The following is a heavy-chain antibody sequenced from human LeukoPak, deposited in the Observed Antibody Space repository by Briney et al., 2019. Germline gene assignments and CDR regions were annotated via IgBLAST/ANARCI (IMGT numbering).Heavy chain of an antibody. CDR2: IIPIFGTA. J-gene: IGHJ4*02. CDR3: ASADSSGYYPHDY. D-gene: IGHD3-22*01. CDR1: GGTFSSYA. V-gene: IGHV1-69*05. Sequence: SVKVSCKTSGGTFSSYAISWVRQAPGQGLEWMGRIIPIFGTANYAQKFQGRVTITTDESTSTAYMELSSLRSEDTAVYYCASADSSGYYPHDYWGQGTLVTVSS.